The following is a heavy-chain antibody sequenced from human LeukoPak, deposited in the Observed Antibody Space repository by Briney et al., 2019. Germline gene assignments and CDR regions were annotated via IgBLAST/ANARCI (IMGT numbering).Heavy chain of an antibody. D-gene: IGHD6-19*01. J-gene: IGHJ2*01. CDR1: GGSISSYY. CDR2: IYYSGST. Sequence: PSETLSLTCTVSGGSISSYYWSWVWQPPGKGLEWIGYIYYSGSTNYNPSPTSRVTISVDTSKIQFSLKLSSVTSADTAVYFCAREQWLVHGYFDLWGRGTLVTVSS. CDR3: AREQWLVHGYFDL. V-gene: IGHV4-59*01.